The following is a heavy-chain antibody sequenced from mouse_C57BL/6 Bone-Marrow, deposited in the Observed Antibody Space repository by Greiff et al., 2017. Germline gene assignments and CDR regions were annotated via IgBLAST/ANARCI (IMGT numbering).Heavy chain of an antibody. CDR1: GFTFSSYG. D-gene: IGHD3-3*01. J-gene: IGHJ3*01. CDR2: ISSGGSYT. Sequence: VQLKESGGDLVKPGGSLKLSCAASGFTFSSYGMSWVRQTPDKRLEWVATISSGGSYTYYPDSVKGRFTISRDNAKNTLYLQMSSLKSEDTAMYYCARYGGQLPFAYWGQGTLVTVSA. CDR3: ARYGGQLPFAY. V-gene: IGHV5-6*01.